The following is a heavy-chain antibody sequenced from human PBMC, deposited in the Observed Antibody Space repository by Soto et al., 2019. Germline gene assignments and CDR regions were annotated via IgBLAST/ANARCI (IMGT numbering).Heavy chain of an antibody. D-gene: IGHD3-9*01. CDR2: IWHDGSNK. CDR1: GFTFSSYT. Sequence: QVQLVESGGGVVQPGRSLRLSCAASGFTFSSYTMHWVRQTPGKGLEWLAVIWHDGSNKYYADYVKGRFTISRDNSKNMLYLQMKSLRAENTAMYYCARDHYDGLIGYYSGLDYWGQGTLVTVSS. J-gene: IGHJ4*02. CDR3: ARDHYDGLIGYYSGLDY. V-gene: IGHV3-33*01.